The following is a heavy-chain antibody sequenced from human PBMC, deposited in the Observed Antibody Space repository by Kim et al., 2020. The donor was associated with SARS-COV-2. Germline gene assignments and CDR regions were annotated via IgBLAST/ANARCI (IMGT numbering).Heavy chain of an antibody. Sequence: ASVKVSCKASGYTFTSYAMHWVRQAPGQRLEWMGWINAGNGNTKYSQKFQGRVTITRDTSASTAYMELSSLRSEDTAVYYCARGPDPYSSSWYDYYYGMDVWGQGTTVTVSS. J-gene: IGHJ6*02. CDR1: GYTFTSYA. CDR3: ARGPDPYSSSWYDYYYGMDV. D-gene: IGHD6-13*01. CDR2: INAGNGNT. V-gene: IGHV1-3*01.